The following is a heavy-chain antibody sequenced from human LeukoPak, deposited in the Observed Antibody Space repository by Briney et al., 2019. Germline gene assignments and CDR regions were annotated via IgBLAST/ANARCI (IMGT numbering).Heavy chain of an antibody. CDR3: ARGREYQLDFDY. V-gene: IGHV3-53*01. D-gene: IGHD2-2*01. CDR2: IYSGGST. J-gene: IGHJ4*02. Sequence: PGGSLRLSRAASGFTFSSYAMSWVRQAPGKGLEWVSVIYSGGSTYYADSVKGRFTISRDNSKNTLYLQMNSLRAEDTAVYYCARGREYQLDFDYWGQGTLVTVSS. CDR1: GFTFSSYA.